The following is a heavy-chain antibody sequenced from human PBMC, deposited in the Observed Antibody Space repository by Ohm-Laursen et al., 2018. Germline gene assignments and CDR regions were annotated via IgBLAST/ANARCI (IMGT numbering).Heavy chain of an antibody. D-gene: IGHD2-15*01. V-gene: IGHV3-53*01. CDR1: GFTVSSNY. Sequence: SLRLSCAASGFTVSSNYMSWVRQAPGKGLEWVSVIYSGGSTSYADSVKGRFTISRDNSKNTLYLQMNTLRAEDTAVYYCARGSRYCSGGNCYYWFDPWGQGALVTVSS. J-gene: IGHJ5*02. CDR3: ARGSRYCSGGNCYYWFDP. CDR2: IYSGGST.